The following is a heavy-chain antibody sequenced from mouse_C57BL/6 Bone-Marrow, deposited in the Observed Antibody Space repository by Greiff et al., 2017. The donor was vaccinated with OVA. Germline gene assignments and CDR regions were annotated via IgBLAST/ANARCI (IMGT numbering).Heavy chain of an antibody. V-gene: IGHV5-15*01. CDR2: ISNLAYSI. Sequence: DVKLVESGVGLVQPGGSLKLSCAASGFTFSDYGMAWVRQAPRKGPEWVAFISNLAYSIYYADTVTGRFTISRENAKNTLYLEMSSLRSEDTAMYYCARSYDGYYTFAYWGQGTLVTVSA. CDR3: ARSYDGYYTFAY. D-gene: IGHD2-3*01. CDR1: GFTFSDYG. J-gene: IGHJ3*01.